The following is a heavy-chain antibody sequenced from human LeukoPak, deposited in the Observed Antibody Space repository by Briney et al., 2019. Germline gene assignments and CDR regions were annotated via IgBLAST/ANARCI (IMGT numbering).Heavy chain of an antibody. J-gene: IGHJ4*02. D-gene: IGHD2-8*01. CDR2: IYYSGST. CDR3: AREYYLGDYYFDY. CDR1: GGSISSYY. Sequence: SETLSLTCIVSGGSISSYYWSWIRQPPGKGLEWIGYIYYSGSTNYNPSLKSRVTISVDTSKNQFSLKLSSVTAADTAVYYCAREYYLGDYYFDYWGQGTLVTVSS. V-gene: IGHV4-59*01.